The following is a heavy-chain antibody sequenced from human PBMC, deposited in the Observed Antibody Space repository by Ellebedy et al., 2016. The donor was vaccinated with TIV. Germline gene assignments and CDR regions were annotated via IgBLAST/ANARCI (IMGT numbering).Heavy chain of an antibody. CDR2: INHSGST. V-gene: IGHV4-34*01. CDR3: ARGSLALSDFDY. CDR1: GGSFSGYY. J-gene: IGHJ4*02. Sequence: SETLSLTXAVYGGSFSGYYWSWIRQPPGKGLEWIGEINHSGSTNYNPSLKSRVTISVDTSKNQFSLKLSSVTAADTAVYYCARGSLALSDFDYWGQGTLVTVSS.